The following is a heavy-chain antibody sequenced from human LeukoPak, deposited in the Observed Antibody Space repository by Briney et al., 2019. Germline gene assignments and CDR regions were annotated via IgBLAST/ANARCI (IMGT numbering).Heavy chain of an antibody. J-gene: IGHJ4*02. V-gene: IGHV3-30*02. CDR3: ARGRETYNFDY. CDR1: GFNFSSYG. Sequence: PGGSLRLSCAASGFNFSSYGMHWVRQAAGKGLEWVAFIRYDGSNKYYADSVKGRFTISRDNYINTLYLQMNSLRPEDMATFYCARGRETYNFDYWGQGTLVTVSS. D-gene: IGHD5-18*01. CDR2: IRYDGSNK.